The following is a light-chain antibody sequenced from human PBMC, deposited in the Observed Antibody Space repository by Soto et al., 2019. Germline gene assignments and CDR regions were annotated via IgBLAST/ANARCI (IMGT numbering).Light chain of an antibody. CDR2: DAS. Sequence: IVMTQWPATMSVSPWERDNMFCRGSQTVSSNYLAWYQQRPGQAPRLLIYDASNRATGVPARFSGSGSGTDFTLTISSLEPEDFAVYYCQQRSSWPPTFGQGTRLEI. V-gene: IGKV3-11*01. J-gene: IGKJ5*01. CDR1: QTVSSNY. CDR3: QQRSSWPPT.